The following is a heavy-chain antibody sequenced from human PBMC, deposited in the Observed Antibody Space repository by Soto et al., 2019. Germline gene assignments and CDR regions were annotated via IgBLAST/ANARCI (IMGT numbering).Heavy chain of an antibody. D-gene: IGHD6-19*01. Sequence: GESLKLSCTGSGYTFSRYWIGWVRQMPGKGLEWMGIIYPGDSDTRYSPSFQGQVTISADKSISTAYLQWSSLKASDTAMYYCARPNRGSSGWYGDDAFDIWGKGTMVTVSS. J-gene: IGHJ3*02. V-gene: IGHV5-51*01. CDR3: ARPNRGSSGWYGDDAFDI. CDR2: IYPGDSDT. CDR1: GYTFSRYW.